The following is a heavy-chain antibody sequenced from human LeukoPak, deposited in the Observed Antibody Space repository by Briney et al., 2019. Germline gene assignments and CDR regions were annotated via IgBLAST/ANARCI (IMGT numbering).Heavy chain of an antibody. CDR3: ARDGYGSGSYIGY. J-gene: IGHJ4*02. D-gene: IGHD3-10*01. CDR2: ISSSSSYI. V-gene: IGHV3-21*01. Sequence: GGSLRLSCAASGFTFSSYSMNWVRQAPGKGLEWVSSISSSSSYIYYADSVKGRFTISRDNAKNSLYLQMNSLRAEDTAVYYCARDGYGSGSYIGYWGQGTLVTVSS. CDR1: GFTFSSYS.